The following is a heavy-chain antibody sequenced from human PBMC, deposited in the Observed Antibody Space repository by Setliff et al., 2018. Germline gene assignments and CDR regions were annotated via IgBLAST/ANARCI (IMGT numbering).Heavy chain of an antibody. CDR2: INPSGST. Sequence: PSETLSLTCAVYGGSFSGYYWSWIRQPPGKGLEWIGEINPSGSTNYNPSLKSRVTISVDTSKNQFSLKLSSVTAADTAVYYCASHSSGWYRGGYGMDVWGQGTTVTSP. CDR3: ASHSSGWYRGGYGMDV. D-gene: IGHD6-19*01. J-gene: IGHJ6*02. CDR1: GGSFSGYY. V-gene: IGHV4-34*01.